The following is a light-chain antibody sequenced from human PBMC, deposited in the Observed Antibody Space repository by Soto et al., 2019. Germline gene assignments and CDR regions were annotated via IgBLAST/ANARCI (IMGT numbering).Light chain of an antibody. Sequence: DIQMTQSPSSLSASVGDRVTITCRASQSIRSYLNWYQQKPGKAPKLLIYAASTLQSGVPSRFSDSGSGTDFTLTISSLQPEDFATYYCQQSYSTPTFGPGTKVDIK. CDR3: QQSYSTPT. CDR2: AAS. CDR1: QSIRSY. J-gene: IGKJ3*01. V-gene: IGKV1-39*01.